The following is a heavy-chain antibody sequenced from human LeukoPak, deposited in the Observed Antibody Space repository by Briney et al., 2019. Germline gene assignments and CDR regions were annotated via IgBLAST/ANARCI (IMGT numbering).Heavy chain of an antibody. CDR2: ISAYNGKT. V-gene: IGHV1-18*01. Sequence: ASVKVSCKASGYTFTSYGISWVGQAPGQGGEWMGWISAYNGKTKYAQKLQGRGTMTTDTDTRKAYMELRSLRSDDTAVYYCARASYGSCHWDDYWGQGTLVTVSS. D-gene: IGHD2-15*01. CDR1: GYTFTSYG. CDR3: ARASYGSCHWDDY. J-gene: IGHJ4*02.